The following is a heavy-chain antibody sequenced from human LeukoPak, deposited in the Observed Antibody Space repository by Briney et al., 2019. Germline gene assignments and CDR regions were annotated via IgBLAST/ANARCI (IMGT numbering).Heavy chain of an antibody. J-gene: IGHJ3*02. CDR1: GGSISSYY. D-gene: IGHD6-13*01. CDR2: IYYGGST. CDR3: ARAPRGYSSSWYSGVPLDAFDI. Sequence: SETLSLTCTVSGGSISSYYWSWIRQPPGKGLEWIGYIYYGGSTNYNPSLKSRVTISVDTSKNQFSLKLSSVTAADTAVYYCARAPRGYSSSWYSGVPLDAFDIWGQGTMVTVSS. V-gene: IGHV4-59*08.